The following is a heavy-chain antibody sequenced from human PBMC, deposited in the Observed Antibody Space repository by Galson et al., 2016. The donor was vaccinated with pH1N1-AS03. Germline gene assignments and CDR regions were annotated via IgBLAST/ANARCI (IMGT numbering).Heavy chain of an antibody. J-gene: IGHJ6*02. D-gene: IGHD3-3*01. V-gene: IGHV1-69*13. CDR3: AREATIFGVAGLHMDV. Sequence: SVKVSCKASGGSFSTYAITWVRQAPGQGLEWMGGIIPVFDTPNYVQKFQGRVTITADESRNTAYMELSSLRSADTAVYYCAREATIFGVAGLHMDVWGQGTTVTVSS. CDR1: GGSFSTYA. CDR2: IIPVFDTP.